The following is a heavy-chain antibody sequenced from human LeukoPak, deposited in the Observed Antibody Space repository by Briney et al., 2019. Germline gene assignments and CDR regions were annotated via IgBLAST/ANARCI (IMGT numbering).Heavy chain of an antibody. CDR3: AKKSRTTSPPIR. CDR1: GFTFTNYA. J-gene: IGHJ4*02. Sequence: GGSLRLSCAASGFTFTNYARSGGRQAPGKGLEWVSGITGSGDSTYYADSVKGRFTLPRDNSKNTLYLQMNSLRAEDTALYYCAKKSRTTSPPIRWGQGTLVTVSS. V-gene: IGHV3-23*01. CDR2: ITGSGDST. D-gene: IGHD2-2*01.